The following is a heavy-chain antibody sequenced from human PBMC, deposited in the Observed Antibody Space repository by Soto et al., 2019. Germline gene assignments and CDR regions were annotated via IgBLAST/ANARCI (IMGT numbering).Heavy chain of an antibody. Sequence: QITLKASGPTLVKPTQTLTLTCTFSGFSLSTSGVGVGWISQPPGKALEWLALIYWDDDKRYSPSLKSRLTITKDTSKNQVVLTMTNTDPVDTATYYCAHRQADYCGNPAALDYWGQGTLVTVSS. V-gene: IGHV2-5*02. CDR1: GFSLSTSGVG. CDR2: IYWDDDK. J-gene: IGHJ4*02. D-gene: IGHD4-17*01. CDR3: AHRQADYCGNPAALDY.